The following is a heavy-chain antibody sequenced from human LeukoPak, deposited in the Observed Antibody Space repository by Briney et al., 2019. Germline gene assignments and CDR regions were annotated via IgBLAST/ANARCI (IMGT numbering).Heavy chain of an antibody. J-gene: IGHJ4*02. V-gene: IGHV4-34*01. CDR2: INHSGST. CDR1: GFTFSSYA. Sequence: GSLRLSCAASGFTFSSYAMSWVRQAPGKGLEWIGEINHSGSTNYNPSLKSRVTISVDTSKNQFSLKLSSVTAADTAVYYCARGAPSGDVSFDYWGQGTLVTVSS. CDR3: ARGAPSGDVSFDY. D-gene: IGHD4-17*01.